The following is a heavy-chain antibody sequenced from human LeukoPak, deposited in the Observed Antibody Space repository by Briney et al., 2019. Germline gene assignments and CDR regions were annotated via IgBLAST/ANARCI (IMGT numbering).Heavy chain of an antibody. V-gene: IGHV1-18*01. Sequence: GASVKVSCTASGYIFTSGGISWVRQAPGQGLGWMGWISAYNGKTYYAQKFQGRVTMTPDTSKSTAYMELRSLRSDDTSVYYCARRPRNDILAGYLLLTNDAFDIWGQGTMVTVSS. CDR1: GYIFTSGG. CDR3: ARRPRNDILAGYLLLTNDAFDI. D-gene: IGHD3-9*01. J-gene: IGHJ3*02. CDR2: ISAYNGKT.